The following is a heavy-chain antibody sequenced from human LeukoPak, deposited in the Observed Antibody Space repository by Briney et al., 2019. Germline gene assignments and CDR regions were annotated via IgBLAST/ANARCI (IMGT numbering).Heavy chain of an antibody. CDR3: ARVGPRYYDSSGPWAPFDY. V-gene: IGHV1-2*02. Sequence: ASVKVSCKASGYTFTVYYMHWVRQAPGQGLEWMGWINPNSGGTNYAQKFQGRVTMTRDTSISTAYMEMSRLRSDDTAVYYCARVGPRYYDSSGPWAPFDYWGQGTLVTVSS. CDR2: INPNSGGT. D-gene: IGHD3-22*01. J-gene: IGHJ4*02. CDR1: GYTFTVYY.